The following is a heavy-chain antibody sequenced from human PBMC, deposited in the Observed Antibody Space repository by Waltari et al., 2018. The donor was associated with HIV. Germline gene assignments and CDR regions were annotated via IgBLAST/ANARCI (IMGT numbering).Heavy chain of an antibody. J-gene: IGHJ4*02. Sequence: QVQLVESGGGVVQPGRSLRLSCAASGFISSSYVMHWVRQAPGKGLEWVAVISYDGSNKYYADSLKGRFTISRDNSKNTLYLQMNSLRAEDTAVYYCARLIRSYFDYWGQGTLVTVSS. CDR1: GFISSSYV. CDR2: ISYDGSNK. CDR3: ARLIRSYFDY. V-gene: IGHV3-30*01.